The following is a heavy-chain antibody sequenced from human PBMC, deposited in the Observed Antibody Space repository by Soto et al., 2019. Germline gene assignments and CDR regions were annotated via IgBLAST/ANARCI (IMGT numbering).Heavy chain of an antibody. CDR3: ARHVGGATYFDY. Sequence: SETLSLTCTVSGGSISTYYWSWIRQPPGKGLEWIGYIYFSGSTNYNPSLKSRVTISVDTSKNQFSLKLSSVTAADTAVYYCARHVGGATYFDYWGQGTLVTVSS. V-gene: IGHV4-59*08. CDR1: GGSISTYY. CDR2: IYFSGST. D-gene: IGHD3-10*01. J-gene: IGHJ4*02.